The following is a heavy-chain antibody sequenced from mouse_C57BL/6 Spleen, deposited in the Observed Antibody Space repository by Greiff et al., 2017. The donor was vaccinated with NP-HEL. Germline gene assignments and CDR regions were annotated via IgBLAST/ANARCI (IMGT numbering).Heavy chain of an antibody. J-gene: IGHJ1*03. CDR3: ARWSTVVAPGYFDV. Sequence: QLQQSGPELVKPGASVKISCKASGYSFTDYNMNWVKQSNGKSLEWIGVINPNYGTTSYNQKFKGKATLTVDQSSSTAYMQLNSLTSEDSAVYYCARWSTVVAPGYFDVWGTGTTVTVSS. D-gene: IGHD1-1*01. V-gene: IGHV1-39*01. CDR2: INPNYGTT. CDR1: GYSFTDYN.